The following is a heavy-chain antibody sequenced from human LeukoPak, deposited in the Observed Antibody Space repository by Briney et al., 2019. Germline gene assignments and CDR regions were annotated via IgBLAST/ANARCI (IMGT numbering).Heavy chain of an antibody. Sequence: PGGSLRLSCAASGFTFSSYSMNWVRQAPGKGLEWVSSISSSSSYIYYADSVKGRFTISRDNAKNSLFLQMNSLRAEDMAVYYCAGGLGYCSSTSCPGSYYFDYWGQGALVTVSS. CDR1: GFTFSSYS. CDR2: ISSSSSYI. D-gene: IGHD2-2*01. J-gene: IGHJ4*02. V-gene: IGHV3-21*01. CDR3: AGGLGYCSSTSCPGSYYFDY.